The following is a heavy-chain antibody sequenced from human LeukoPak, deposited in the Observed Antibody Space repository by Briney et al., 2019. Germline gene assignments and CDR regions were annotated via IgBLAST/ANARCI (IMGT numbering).Heavy chain of an antibody. Sequence: GASVKVSCKASGYTFTGYYMHWVRQAPGQGLEWMGWINPNSGGTNYAQKFQGRVTMTRDTSISTAYMELSRLRSDDTAVYYCARAGYSSGLLFDYWGRGTLVTVSS. D-gene: IGHD6-19*01. CDR2: INPNSGGT. V-gene: IGHV1-2*02. CDR3: ARAGYSSGLLFDY. J-gene: IGHJ4*02. CDR1: GYTFTGYY.